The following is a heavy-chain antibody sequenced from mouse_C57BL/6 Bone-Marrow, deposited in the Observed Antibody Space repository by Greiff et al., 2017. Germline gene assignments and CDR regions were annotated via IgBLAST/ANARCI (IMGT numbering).Heavy chain of an antibody. V-gene: IGHV1-64*01. CDR2: IHPNSGST. CDR3: ARSRGNYYIDD. Sequence: QVQLQQPGAELVKPGASVKLSCKASGYTFTSYWMHWVKQRPGQGLEWIGMIHPNSGSTNYNEKFKSKATLTVDKSSSTAYMQLDSLTSEDSAVXYCARSRGNYYIDDWGQGTTVTVSS. J-gene: IGHJ4*01. D-gene: IGHD3-3*01. CDR1: GYTFTSYW.